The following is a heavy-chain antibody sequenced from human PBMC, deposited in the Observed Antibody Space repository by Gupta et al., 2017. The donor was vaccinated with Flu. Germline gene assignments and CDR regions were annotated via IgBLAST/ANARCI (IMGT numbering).Heavy chain of an antibody. Sequence: EVQLVESGGGLVKPGGSLRLSCAASGFTFSSYSMNWVRQAPGKGLEWVSSISSSSSYIYYADSVKGRFTISRDNAKNSLYLQMNSLRAEDTAVYYCARWDIVVVPAAMRNYYYYGMDVWGQGTTVTVSS. CDR3: ARWDIVVVPAAMRNYYYYGMDV. D-gene: IGHD2-2*01. CDR2: ISSSSSYI. V-gene: IGHV3-21*01. CDR1: GFTFSSYS. J-gene: IGHJ6*02.